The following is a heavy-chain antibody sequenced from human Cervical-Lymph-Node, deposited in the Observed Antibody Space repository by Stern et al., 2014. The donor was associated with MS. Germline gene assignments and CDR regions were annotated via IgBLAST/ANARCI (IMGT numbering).Heavy chain of an antibody. Sequence: QVQLVQSGVEVKKPGASVKVYCKASGYSFIRYGISWVRQAPGQWPEWMGWISPHNSKANVAQKFQGRVTMTTDTSTSTVYMEMRSLRDDDTAIYYCARQDYNTQWYGHFQYWGQGTPITVSS. CDR3: ARQDYNTQWYGHFQY. CDR1: GYSFIRYG. J-gene: IGHJ4*02. CDR2: ISPHNSKA. V-gene: IGHV1-18*01. D-gene: IGHD4-11*01.